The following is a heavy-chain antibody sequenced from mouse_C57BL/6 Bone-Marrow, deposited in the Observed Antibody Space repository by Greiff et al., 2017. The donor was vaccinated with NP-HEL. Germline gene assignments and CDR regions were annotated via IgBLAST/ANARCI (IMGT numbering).Heavy chain of an antibody. V-gene: IGHV5-6*01. J-gene: IGHJ4*01. CDR2: ISSGGRYT. Sequence: EVKLQESGGDLVKPGGSLKLSCAASGFTFSSYGMSWVRQTPDKRLEWVATISSGGRYTYYPDSVKGRFTISRDNAKNTLYLQMSSLKSEDTAMYYCARRGSSGYLYYAMDYWGQGTSVTVSS. D-gene: IGHD3-2*02. CDR1: GFTFSSYG. CDR3: ARRGSSGYLYYAMDY.